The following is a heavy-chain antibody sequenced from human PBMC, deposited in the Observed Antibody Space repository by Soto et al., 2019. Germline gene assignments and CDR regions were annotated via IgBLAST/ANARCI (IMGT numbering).Heavy chain of an antibody. Sequence: SVKVSCKASGGTFSSYAISWVRQAPGQGLEWMGGIIPIFGTANYAQKFQGRVTITADESTSTAYMELSSLRSEDTAVYYCARAAQGYRSGWFYDYWGQGTLVTVSS. V-gene: IGHV1-69*13. D-gene: IGHD6-19*01. CDR3: ARAAQGYRSGWFYDY. J-gene: IGHJ4*02. CDR1: GGTFSSYA. CDR2: IIPIFGTA.